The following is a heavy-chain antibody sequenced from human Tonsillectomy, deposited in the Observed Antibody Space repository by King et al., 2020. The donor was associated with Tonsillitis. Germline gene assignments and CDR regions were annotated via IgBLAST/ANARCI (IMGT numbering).Heavy chain of an antibody. CDR3: ASDSAIAAT. D-gene: IGHD6-13*01. V-gene: IGHV4-34*01. CDR1: GWSFGAYY. Sequence: VQLQQWGAGLLKPSETLSLTCAVSGWSFGAYYWSWVRQPPGKGLEWIGQINHNGDTNYNPSLKSRVTMSVDTSKGQFSLKLTFVTAADTAVYYCASDSAIAATWGQGTLVTVSS. J-gene: IGHJ4*02. CDR2: INHNGDT.